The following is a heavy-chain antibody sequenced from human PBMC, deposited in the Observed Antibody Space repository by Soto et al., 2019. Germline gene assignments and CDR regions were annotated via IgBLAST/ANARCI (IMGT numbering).Heavy chain of an antibody. CDR2: INPSGGST. CDR3: DRHLAAGDY. Sequence: QVQLVQSGAEVKRPGASVKVSCKASGYTFTSYYMHWVRQAPGQGLEWMGIINPSGGSTNYAQKFQGRVTVTRDTSTSTVYMELSSLRSEDTAVYYCDRHLAAGDYWGQGTLVTVSS. D-gene: IGHD6-13*01. J-gene: IGHJ4*02. V-gene: IGHV1-46*03. CDR1: GYTFTSYY.